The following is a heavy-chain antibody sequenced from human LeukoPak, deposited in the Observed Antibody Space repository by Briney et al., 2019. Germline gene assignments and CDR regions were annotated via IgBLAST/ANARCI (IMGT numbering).Heavy chain of an antibody. CDR3: ARDQTPPGYYDFWSGWGAVGTYYYYYGMDV. Sequence: GGSLRLSCAASGFTFSSYSMNWVRQAPGKGLEWVSYISSSSSYIYYADSVKGRFTISRDNAKNSLYLQMNSLRAEDTAVYYCARDQTPPGYYDFWSGWGAVGTYYYYYGMDVWGQGTTVTVSS. V-gene: IGHV3-21*05. D-gene: IGHD3-3*01. CDR2: ISSSSSYI. J-gene: IGHJ6*02. CDR1: GFTFSSYS.